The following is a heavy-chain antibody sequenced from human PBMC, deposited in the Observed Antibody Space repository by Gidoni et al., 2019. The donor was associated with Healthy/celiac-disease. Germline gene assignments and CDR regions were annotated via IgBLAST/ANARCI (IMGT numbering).Heavy chain of an antibody. Sequence: QVTLKESGPVLVKPPETLTLTCTVSGFSLSTARMGGSWFRHPPGKALEWLAHIFSNDEKSNSTSLKSRLTISKDTSKSQVVLTMTNMDPVDTATYYCARMHYDFWSGYPTYWYFDLWGRGTLVTVSS. CDR3: ARMHYDFWSGYPTYWYFDL. V-gene: IGHV2-26*01. D-gene: IGHD3-3*01. CDR1: GFSLSTARMG. CDR2: IFSNDEK. J-gene: IGHJ2*01.